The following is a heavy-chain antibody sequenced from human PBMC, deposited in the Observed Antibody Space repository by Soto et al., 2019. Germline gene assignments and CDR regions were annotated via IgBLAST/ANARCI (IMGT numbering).Heavy chain of an antibody. CDR1: GGSISSSSYY. D-gene: IGHD6-19*01. Sequence: PSETLSLTCTVSGGSISSSSYYWGWIHQPPGKGLEWIGSIYYSGSTYYNPSLKSRVTISVDTSKNQFSLKLSSVTAADTAVYYCARWAPQWLDENWFDPWGQGTLVTVS. CDR2: IYYSGST. CDR3: ARWAPQWLDENWFDP. V-gene: IGHV4-39*01. J-gene: IGHJ5*02.